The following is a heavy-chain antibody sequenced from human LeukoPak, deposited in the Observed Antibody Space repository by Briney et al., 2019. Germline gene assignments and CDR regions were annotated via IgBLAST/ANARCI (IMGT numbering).Heavy chain of an antibody. CDR1: GGSFSGYY. D-gene: IGHD1-26*01. V-gene: IGHV4-34*01. CDR2: INHSGST. J-gene: IGHJ3*02. Sequence: KPSETLSLTCAVYGGSFSGYYWSWIRQPPGKGLEWIGEINHSGSTNYNPSLKSRVTISVDTSKNQFSLKLSSVTAADTAVYYCARVVGATLAFDIWGQGTMVTVSS. CDR3: ARVVGATLAFDI.